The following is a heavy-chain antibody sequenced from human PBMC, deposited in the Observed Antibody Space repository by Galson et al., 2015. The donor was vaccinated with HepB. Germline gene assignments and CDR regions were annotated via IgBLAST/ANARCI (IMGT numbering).Heavy chain of an antibody. V-gene: IGHV1-69*06. Sequence: SVKVSCKASGGTSSNYAIDWVRQAPGQGLEWIGGIIPLFGTAKYAQIFQGRVTITADTSTSTAYMELSSLRPEDTAVYYCARGYDSGSYYYHYWGQGSLVTVSS. J-gene: IGHJ4*02. CDR2: IIPLFGTA. CDR3: ARGYDSGSYYYHY. CDR1: GGTSSNYA. D-gene: IGHD3-10*01.